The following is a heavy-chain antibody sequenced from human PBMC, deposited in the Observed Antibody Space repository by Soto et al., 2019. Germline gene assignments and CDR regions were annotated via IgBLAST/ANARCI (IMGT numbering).Heavy chain of an antibody. Sequence: QVQLQESGPGLVKPSETLSLTCTVSSGSISSYYWSWIRQPPGKGLEWIGYIYYSGSTNYNPSLKSRVTISVDTSKNQFSLKLSSVTAADTAVYYCARGRSGESYYYYGMDVWGQGTTVTVSS. J-gene: IGHJ6*02. CDR3: ARGRSGESYYYYGMDV. V-gene: IGHV4-59*01. D-gene: IGHD3-10*01. CDR1: SGSISSYY. CDR2: IYYSGST.